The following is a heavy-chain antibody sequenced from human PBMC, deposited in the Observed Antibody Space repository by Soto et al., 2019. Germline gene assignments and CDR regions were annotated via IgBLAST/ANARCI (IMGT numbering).Heavy chain of an antibody. CDR1: GGTFSSYA. Sequence: QVQLVQSGAEVKKPGSSVKVSCKASGGTFSSYAISWVRQGPGQGLEWMGGIIPIFGTANYAQKFQGRVTITADESTSTAYMELSSLRSEDTAVYYCASEDCSGGSCYLTYGMDVWGQGTTVPVSS. CDR2: IIPIFGTA. D-gene: IGHD2-15*01. CDR3: ASEDCSGGSCYLTYGMDV. J-gene: IGHJ6*02. V-gene: IGHV1-69*01.